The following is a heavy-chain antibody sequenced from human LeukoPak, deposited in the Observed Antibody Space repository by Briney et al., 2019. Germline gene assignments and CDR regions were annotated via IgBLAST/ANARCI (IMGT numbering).Heavy chain of an antibody. CDR1: GFTFSSYW. V-gene: IGHV3-7*03. D-gene: IGHD3-22*01. CDR3: ARGYYDSSGYIYYFDY. J-gene: IGHJ4*02. Sequence: GGSLRLSCAASGFTFSSYWMSWVRQAPGKGLEWVANIKQDGSEKYYVDSVKGRFTISRDNAKNSLYLQVNSLRAEDTAVYYCARGYYDSSGYIYYFDYWGQGTLVTVSP. CDR2: IKQDGSEK.